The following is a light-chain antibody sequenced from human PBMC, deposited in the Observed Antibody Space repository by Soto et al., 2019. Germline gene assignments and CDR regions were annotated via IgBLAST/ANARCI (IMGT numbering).Light chain of an antibody. J-gene: IGKJ2*01. CDR1: QSVSTY. V-gene: IGKV3-11*01. CDR2: DAS. Sequence: EIVLTQSPATLSLSPGERATLSCRASQSVSTYLAWYQHKPGHAPRLLIYDASNRATGIPARFSGSGSGTDFTLTIISLEPEDFAVYYCQQRSNWPPLYTFGQGTKLEIK. CDR3: QQRSNWPPLYT.